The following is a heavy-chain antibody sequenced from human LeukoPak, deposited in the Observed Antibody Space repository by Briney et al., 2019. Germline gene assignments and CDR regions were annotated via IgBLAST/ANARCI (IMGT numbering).Heavy chain of an antibody. J-gene: IGHJ5*02. D-gene: IGHD3-3*01. Sequence: ASVTVSCKASGYTFTSYDINWVRQATGQGLEWMGWMNPNSGNTGYAQKFQGRVTITRNTSISTAYTELSSLRSEDTAVYYCARGRGRYYDFWSGTQTNWFDPWGQGTLVTVSS. CDR1: GYTFTSYD. CDR2: MNPNSGNT. CDR3: ARGRGRYYDFWSGTQTNWFDP. V-gene: IGHV1-8*03.